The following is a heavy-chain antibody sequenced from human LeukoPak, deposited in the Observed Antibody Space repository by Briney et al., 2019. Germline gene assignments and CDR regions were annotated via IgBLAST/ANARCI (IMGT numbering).Heavy chain of an antibody. V-gene: IGHV3-30*03. Sequence: GGSLRLSCAASRFTFSNYVMHWVRQAPGKGLEWVAVISYDGSDKYYADSVKGRFTISRDNAKNSLYLQMNSLRAEDTAVYYCARDRSNIAASDGWFDPWGQGTLVTVSS. CDR1: RFTFSNYV. D-gene: IGHD6-13*01. CDR2: ISYDGSDK. CDR3: ARDRSNIAASDGWFDP. J-gene: IGHJ5*02.